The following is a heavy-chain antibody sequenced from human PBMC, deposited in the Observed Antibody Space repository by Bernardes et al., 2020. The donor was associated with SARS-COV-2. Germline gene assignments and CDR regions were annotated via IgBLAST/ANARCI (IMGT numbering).Heavy chain of an antibody. CDR1: GCIFNNYG. CDR3: ARDVGGRSFFDY. CDR2: IAGDAGNR. J-gene: IGHJ4*02. Sequence: GGSLRLSCAASGCIFNNYGMSLVRQASGKALEWVSTIAGDAGNRHYADSVEGRFTISRDNSKNTLYLQMSSLRAEDTAVYFCARDVGGRSFFDYWGQGILVTVAS. D-gene: IGHD1-26*01. V-gene: IGHV3-23*01.